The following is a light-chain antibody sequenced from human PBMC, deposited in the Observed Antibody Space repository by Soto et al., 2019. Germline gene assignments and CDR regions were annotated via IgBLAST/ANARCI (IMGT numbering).Light chain of an antibody. V-gene: IGKV1-5*01. CDR2: HAS. CDR3: QHYNSYSEA. J-gene: IGKJ1*01. Sequence: DIQMAHSPSSLSASIGDRVSITFRASQSISNWLAWYQQKPGTAPKVLIYHASNLQSGVPSRFSGSGSGTEFTLTISSLQPDDFATYYCQHYNSYSEAFGQATTVDIK. CDR1: QSISNW.